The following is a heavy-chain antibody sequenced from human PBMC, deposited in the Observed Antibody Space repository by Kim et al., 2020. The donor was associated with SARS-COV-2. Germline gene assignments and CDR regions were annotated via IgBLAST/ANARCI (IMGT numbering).Heavy chain of an antibody. D-gene: IGHD1-7*01. V-gene: IGHV4-59*01. CDR2: IYYSGST. Sequence: SETLSLTCTVSGGSISSYYWSWIRQPPGKGLEWIGYIYYSGSTNYNPSLKSRVTISVDTSKNQFSLKRSSVTAADTAVYYCARHSELPATYYFDYWGQGT. CDR3: ARHSELPATYYFDY. CDR1: GGSISSYY. J-gene: IGHJ4*02.